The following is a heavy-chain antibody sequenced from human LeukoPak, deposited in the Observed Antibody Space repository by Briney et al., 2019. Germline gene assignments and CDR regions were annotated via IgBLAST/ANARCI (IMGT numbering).Heavy chain of an antibody. D-gene: IGHD5-24*01. Sequence: PGGSLRLSCAASGFTFSSYSMNWVRQAPGKGLEWVSSISSSSSYIYYADSVKGRFTISRDNAKNSLYLQMNSLRAEDTAVYYCATISVEMATIFFQNWGQGTLVTVSS. CDR3: ATISVEMATIFFQN. CDR1: GFTFSSYS. V-gene: IGHV3-21*01. J-gene: IGHJ1*01. CDR2: ISSSSSYI.